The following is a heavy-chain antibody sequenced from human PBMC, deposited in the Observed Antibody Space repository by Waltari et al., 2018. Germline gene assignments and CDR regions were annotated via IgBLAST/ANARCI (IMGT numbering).Heavy chain of an antibody. CDR3: VRSGYIYGSDAFDI. CDR1: GGSISSGNYY. V-gene: IGHV4-39*07. CDR2: LFYRGST. Sequence: QLQLQESGPGLVKPSETMSLTCTVSGGSISSGNYYWGWVRQPPGKGLEWIGNLFYRGSTSYYPYLKSRVTISEDTSKNQFSLKLSSVTAADTAVYYCVRSGYIYGSDAFDIWGQGTLVTVSS. D-gene: IGHD5-18*01. J-gene: IGHJ3*02.